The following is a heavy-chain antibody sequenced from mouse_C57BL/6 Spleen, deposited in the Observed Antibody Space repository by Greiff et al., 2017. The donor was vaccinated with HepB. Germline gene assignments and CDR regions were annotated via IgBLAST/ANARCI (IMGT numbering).Heavy chain of an antibody. CDR2: ISSGSSTI. V-gene: IGHV5-17*01. CDR1: GFTFSDYG. J-gene: IGHJ4*01. D-gene: IGHD2-2*01. Sequence: DVQLVESGGGLVKPGGSLKLSCAASGFTFSDYGMHWVRQAPEKGLEWVAYISSGSSTIYYADTVKGRFTISRDNAKNTLFLQMTSLRSEDTAMYYCAGGYPYYAMDYWGQGTSVTVSS. CDR3: AGGYPYYAMDY.